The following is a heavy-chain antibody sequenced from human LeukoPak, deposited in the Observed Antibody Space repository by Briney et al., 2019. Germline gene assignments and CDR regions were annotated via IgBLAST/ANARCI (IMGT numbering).Heavy chain of an antibody. CDR1: GYTFTSYA. V-gene: IGHV7-4-1*02. J-gene: IGHJ4*02. Sequence: PGGSLRLSCKASGYTFTSYAMNWVRQAPGQGLEWMGWINTNTGNPTYGQGFTGRFVFSLDTSVSTAYLQISSLKAEDTAVYYCARELCVRGSGSYCPFDYWGQGTLVTVSS. D-gene: IGHD3-10*01. CDR2: INTNTGNP. CDR3: ARELCVRGSGSYCPFDY.